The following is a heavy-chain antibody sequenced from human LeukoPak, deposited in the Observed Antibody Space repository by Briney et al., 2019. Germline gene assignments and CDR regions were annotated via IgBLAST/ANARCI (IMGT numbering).Heavy chain of an antibody. Sequence: PSETLSLTCSVSGAPVNTGPNFWTWVRQPAGKGLEWIGRIYPAGFTDYNPSLKSRVAISLDQSTNQVSLQVTSVTAADTATYYCAKATPTSWQDVLYWHLDLWGRGTLVIVSS. J-gene: IGHJ2*01. V-gene: IGHV4-61*02. CDR2: IYPAGFT. CDR1: GAPVNTGPNF. CDR3: AKATPTSWQDVLYWHLDL. D-gene: IGHD4/OR15-4a*01.